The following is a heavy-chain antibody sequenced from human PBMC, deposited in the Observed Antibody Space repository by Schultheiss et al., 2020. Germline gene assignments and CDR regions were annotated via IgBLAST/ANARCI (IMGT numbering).Heavy chain of an antibody. CDR1: GYTFTGYY. CDR2: INPNSGGT. V-gene: IGHV1-2*06. Sequence: APVKVSCKASGYTFTGYYMHWVRQAPGQGLEWMGRINPNSGGTNYAQKFQGRVTMTRDTSINTAYMELSRLRSDDTALYYCARYGGGDWALDYWGQGTLVTVSS. J-gene: IGHJ4*02. CDR3: ARYGGGDWALDY. D-gene: IGHD2-21*02.